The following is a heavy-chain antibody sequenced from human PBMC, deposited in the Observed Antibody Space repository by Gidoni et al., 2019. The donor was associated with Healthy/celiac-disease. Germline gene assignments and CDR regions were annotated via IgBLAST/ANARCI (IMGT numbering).Heavy chain of an antibody. CDR3: ARDYGSGAEYFQH. D-gene: IGHD3-10*01. V-gene: IGHV3-30*04. J-gene: IGHJ1*01. CDR1: GFTVSTYA. Sequence: VQPVESGGGVVQPGRSLRLSSAASGFTVSTYAMHWGRQAPGKGLDGVAVISYDGINKYYADSVKGRFTISRDNSKNTLYLQRSSRRTEDTAVYYCARDYGSGAEYFQHWGQGTLVTVSS. CDR2: ISYDGINK.